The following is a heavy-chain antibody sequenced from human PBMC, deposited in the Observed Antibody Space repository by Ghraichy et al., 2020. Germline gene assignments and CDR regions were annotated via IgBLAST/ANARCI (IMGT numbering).Heavy chain of an antibody. J-gene: IGHJ4*02. Sequence: GESLNISCAASGFTFSSYGMHWVRQVPGKGLEWVAVVWYDASNKYYADFVKGRFTISRDNSKNTLYLQMNSLRVEDTAVYYCARSYYYDSSHTPDFWGQGTLVTVSS. CDR1: GFTFSSYG. CDR2: VWYDASNK. CDR3: ARSYYYDSSHTPDF. V-gene: IGHV3-33*01. D-gene: IGHD3-22*01.